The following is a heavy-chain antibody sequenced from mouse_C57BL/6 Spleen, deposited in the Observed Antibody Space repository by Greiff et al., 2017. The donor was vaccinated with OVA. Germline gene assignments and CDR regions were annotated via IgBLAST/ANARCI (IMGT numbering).Heavy chain of an antibody. V-gene: IGHV5-17*01. CDR2: ISSGSSTI. D-gene: IGHD1-1*01. J-gene: IGHJ3*01. CDR1: GFTFSDYG. Sequence: EVKLVESGGGLVKPGGSLKLSCAASGFTFSDYGMHWVRQAPEKGLEWVAYISSGSSTIYYADTVKGRFTISRDNAKNTLFLQMTSLRSEDTAMYYGARTQSYGSSSWFAYWGQGTLVTVSA. CDR3: ARTQSYGSSSWFAY.